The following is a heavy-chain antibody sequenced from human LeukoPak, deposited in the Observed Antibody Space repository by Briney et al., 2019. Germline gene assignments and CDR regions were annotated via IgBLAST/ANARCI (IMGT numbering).Heavy chain of an antibody. V-gene: IGHV3-30*18. J-gene: IGHJ4*02. CDR2: ISYDGSNK. CDR3: AKDSGSGSYSTFDY. Sequence: GGSLRLSCAASGFTFSSYGMHWVRQAPGKGLEWVAVISYDGSNKYYADSVKGRFTLSRDNSKNTLYLQMNSLRAEDTAVYYCAKDSGSGSYSTFDYWGQGTLVTVSS. CDR1: GFTFSSYG. D-gene: IGHD3-10*01.